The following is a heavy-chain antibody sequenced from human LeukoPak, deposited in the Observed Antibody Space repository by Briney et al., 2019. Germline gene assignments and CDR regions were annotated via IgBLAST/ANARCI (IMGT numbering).Heavy chain of an antibody. CDR3: AKGHSSGWYSIEF. Sequence: PGRSLRLSCAASGFTFSRYGMHWVRQAPGKGLEWVAVISSDESNKYYADSVKGRFTISRDNSKNTLYLQMNSVRAEDTAVYYCAKGHSSGWYSIEFWGQGTLVTVPS. J-gene: IGHJ4*02. CDR2: ISSDESNK. V-gene: IGHV3-30*18. D-gene: IGHD6-19*01. CDR1: GFTFSRYG.